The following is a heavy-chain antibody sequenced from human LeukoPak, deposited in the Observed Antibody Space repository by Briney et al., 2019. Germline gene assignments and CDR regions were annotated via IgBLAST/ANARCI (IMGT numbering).Heavy chain of an antibody. CDR3: ARDIHYSDSSGYPEY. V-gene: IGHV1-18*01. CDR1: GYSFISYG. CDR2: ISAYNDNI. D-gene: IGHD3-22*01. J-gene: IGHJ4*02. Sequence: ASVKVSCKASGYSFISYGISWVRQAPGQGLEWMGSISAYNDNINYAQKLQGRVTMTTDTSTSTAYMELRSLRSDDTAVYYCARDIHYSDSSGYPEYWGQGTLVTVSS.